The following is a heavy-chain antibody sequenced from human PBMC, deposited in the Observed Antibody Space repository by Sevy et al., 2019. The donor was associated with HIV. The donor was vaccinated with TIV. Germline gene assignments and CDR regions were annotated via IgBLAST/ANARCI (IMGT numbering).Heavy chain of an antibody. D-gene: IGHD5-12*01. V-gene: IGHV3-23*01. Sequence: GGSLRLSYAASGFTFSSYAMIWVRQAPGKGLEWVSAISGSGISTYYADSVKGRFTISRDNSKNTLYLQINNLRAEDTAVFYCAKGIGYSGYETDYWGQGTLVTVSS. CDR3: AKGIGYSGYETDY. J-gene: IGHJ4*02. CDR2: ISGSGIST. CDR1: GFTFSSYA.